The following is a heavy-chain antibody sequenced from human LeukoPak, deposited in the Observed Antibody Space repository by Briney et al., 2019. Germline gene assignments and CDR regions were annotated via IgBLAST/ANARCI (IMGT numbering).Heavy chain of an antibody. J-gene: IGHJ4*02. Sequence: SETLSLTCSVSGASVTMGSYYWAWIRQPPGKGLEWIGTFHFSGSTYYNPSLKSRVTISVDTSKNQFSLKLSSVTAVDTAVYYCARKENVYYYFDYWGQGTLVTVSS. CDR3: ARKENVYYYFDY. D-gene: IGHD3-10*01. V-gene: IGHV4-39*07. CDR2: FHFSGST. CDR1: GASVTMGSYY.